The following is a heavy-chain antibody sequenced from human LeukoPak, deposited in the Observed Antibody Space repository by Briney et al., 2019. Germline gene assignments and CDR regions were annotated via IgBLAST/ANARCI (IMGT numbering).Heavy chain of an antibody. CDR1: GGSISSGFYY. J-gene: IGHJ4*02. D-gene: IGHD2-2*01. CDR2: IYYSGST. CDR3: AREGHCSSTSCYVLDY. Sequence: SETLSLTCTVSGGSISSGFYYWSWIRQHPGKGLEWIGYIYYSGSTYYNPSLKSRLTISVDTSKNQFSLKLSSVTAADTAVYYCAREGHCSSTSCYVLDYWGQGTLVTVSS. V-gene: IGHV4-31*03.